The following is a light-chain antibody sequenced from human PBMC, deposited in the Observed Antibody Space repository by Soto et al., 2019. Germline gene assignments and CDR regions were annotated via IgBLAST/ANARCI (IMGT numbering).Light chain of an antibody. V-gene: IGLV2-14*01. J-gene: IGLJ1*01. CDR2: EVS. CDR3: SSYTVSSTI. CDR1: SSDVGGYNY. Sequence: QSALTQPASVSGSPGQSITISCTGTSSDVGGYNYVSWYQQHPGTAPKLMIYEVSNRPSGVSNRFSGSKSDNTASLTISGLQAEDEADYYCSSYTVSSTIFGTGTKLTVL.